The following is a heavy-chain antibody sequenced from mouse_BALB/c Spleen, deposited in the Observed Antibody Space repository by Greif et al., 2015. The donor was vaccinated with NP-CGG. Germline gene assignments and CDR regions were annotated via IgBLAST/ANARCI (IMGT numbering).Heavy chain of an antibody. CDR1: GFNIKDTY. CDR3: ALNWDGGY. CDR2: IDPANGNT. V-gene: IGHV14-3*02. D-gene: IGHD4-1*01. J-gene: IGHJ2*01. Sequence: VQLQQSGAELVKPGASVKLSCTASGFNIKDTYMHWVKQRPEQGLEWIGRIDPANGNTKYDPKFQGKATITADTSSNTAYLQLSSLTSEDTAVYYCALNWDGGYWGQGTTLTVSS.